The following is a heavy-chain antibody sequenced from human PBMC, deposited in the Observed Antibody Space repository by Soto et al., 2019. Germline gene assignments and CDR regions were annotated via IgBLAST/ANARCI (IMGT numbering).Heavy chain of an antibody. Sequence: GGSLRLSCAASGFTFTRYSMNWVRQAPGKGLEWVSSISSTTNYIYYGDSMKGRFTISRDNGKNSLYLQMHSLRAEDTAVYYCARESEDLTSNFDYWGQGTLVTVSS. CDR1: GFTFTRYS. CDR3: ARESEDLTSNFDY. CDR2: ISSTTNYI. V-gene: IGHV3-21*06. J-gene: IGHJ4*02.